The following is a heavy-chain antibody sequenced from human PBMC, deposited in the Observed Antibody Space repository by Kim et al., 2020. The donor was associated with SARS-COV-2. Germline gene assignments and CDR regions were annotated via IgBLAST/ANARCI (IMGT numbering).Heavy chain of an antibody. CDR1: GIAFDTYA. J-gene: IGHJ1*01. D-gene: IGHD1-26*01. Sequence: GGSLRLSCAASGIAFDTYAMSWVRLAPGKGLEWVSAVSHSGGRTYFVDSVKGRFTISRDNSKNTVYLQMNSLRAEDTAVYYWAQDGAGAHPETEYFQNWGQGTLVTVSS. V-gene: IGHV3-23*01. CDR2: VSHSGGRT. CDR3: AQDGAGAHPETEYFQN.